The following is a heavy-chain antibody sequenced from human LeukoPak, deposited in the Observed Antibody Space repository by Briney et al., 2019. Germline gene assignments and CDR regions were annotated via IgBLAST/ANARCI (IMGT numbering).Heavy chain of an antibody. CDR2: INPNSGGT. Sequence: ASVKVSCKASGYTFTGYYMHWVRQAPGQGLEWMGWINPNSGGTNYAQKFQGRVTMTRDTSISTAYMELSRLRSDDTAVYYCARDLGGGNWFDPWGQGTLVTVSS. D-gene: IGHD3-16*01. CDR3: ARDLGGGNWFDP. CDR1: GYTFTGYY. V-gene: IGHV1-2*02. J-gene: IGHJ5*02.